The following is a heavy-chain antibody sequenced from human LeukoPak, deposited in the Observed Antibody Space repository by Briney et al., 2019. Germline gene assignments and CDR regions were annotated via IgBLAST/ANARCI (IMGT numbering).Heavy chain of an antibody. Sequence: SVKVSCKASGYTFTGYYMHWVRQAPGQGLEWMGGFIPIFGTANYAQKFQGRVTITADESTSTAYMELSSLRSEDTAVYYCARASQRGYSYGLFDYWGQGTLVTVSS. V-gene: IGHV1-69*13. CDR2: FIPIFGTA. CDR3: ARASQRGYSYGLFDY. D-gene: IGHD5-18*01. CDR1: GYTFTGYY. J-gene: IGHJ4*02.